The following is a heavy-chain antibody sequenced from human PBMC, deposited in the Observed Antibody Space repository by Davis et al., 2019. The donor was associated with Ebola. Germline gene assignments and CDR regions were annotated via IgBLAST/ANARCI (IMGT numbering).Heavy chain of an antibody. CDR2: ISAYIGDT. CDR1: GYTFTSYG. CDR3: ARTGLVESLYMDV. J-gene: IGHJ6*03. Sequence: ASVKVSCKASGYTFTSYGISWVRQAPGQGLEWMARISAYIGDTEYAQKFQGRVTVTTDTSTSTAYMELRSLTSDDTAVYYCARTGLVESLYMDVWGEGTTVTVSS. V-gene: IGHV1-18*04. D-gene: IGHD5/OR15-5a*01.